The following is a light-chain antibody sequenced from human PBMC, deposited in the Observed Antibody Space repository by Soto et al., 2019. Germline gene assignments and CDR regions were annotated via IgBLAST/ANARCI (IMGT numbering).Light chain of an antibody. CDR2: EAT. CDR1: SSDVDDYTF. J-gene: IGLJ1*01. CDR3: SSYAGRRYF. Sequence: QSALTHPPSASGSRGDSLTISCTGTSSDVDDYTFVSWYQQHPGKAPKLLIYEATKRPAAVSPRFSGSKSGNTASLTVSRLQADDEADYYGSSYAGRRYFFGTGTKVTV. V-gene: IGLV2-8*01.